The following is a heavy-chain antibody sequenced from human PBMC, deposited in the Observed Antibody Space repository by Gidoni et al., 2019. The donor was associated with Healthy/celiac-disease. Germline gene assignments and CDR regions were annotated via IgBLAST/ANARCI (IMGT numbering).Heavy chain of an antibody. Sequence: QVQLVQSGAEVKKPGASVKVSCKASGYTFPGYYMHWWRQAPGQGLEWMGWINPNSGGTNYAQKFQGRVTMTRDTSISTAYMELSRLRSDDTAVYYCARDRGLYCGGDCYSPDFDYWGQGTLVTVSS. CDR3: ARDRGLYCGGDCYSPDFDY. CDR1: GYTFPGYY. CDR2: INPNSGGT. V-gene: IGHV1-2*02. D-gene: IGHD2-21*02. J-gene: IGHJ4*02.